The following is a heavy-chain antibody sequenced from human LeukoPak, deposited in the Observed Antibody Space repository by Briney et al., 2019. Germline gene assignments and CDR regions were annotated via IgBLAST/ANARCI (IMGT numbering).Heavy chain of an antibody. CDR3: ARELGGFGELNWFDP. CDR1: GGSISSYY. CDR2: IYYSGST. J-gene: IGHJ5*02. D-gene: IGHD3-10*01. V-gene: IGHV4-59*01. Sequence: SETLSLTCTVSGGSISSYYWSWIRQPLGKGLEWIGYIYYSGSTNYNPSLKSRVTISVDTSKNQFSLKLSSVTAADTAVYYCARELGGFGELNWFDPWGQGTLVTVSS.